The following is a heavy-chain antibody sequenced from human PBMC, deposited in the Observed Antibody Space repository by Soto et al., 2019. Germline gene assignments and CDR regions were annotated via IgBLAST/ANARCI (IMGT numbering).Heavy chain of an antibody. CDR1: GFTFSSYG. D-gene: IGHD2-15*01. CDR2: IWYDGSNK. Sequence: ESGGGVVQPGRSLRLSCAASGFTFSSYGMHWVRQAPGKGLEWVAVIWYDGSNKYYADSVKGRFTISRDNSKNTLYLQMNSLRAEDTAVYYCARDRGYCSGGSCYDYYMDVWGKGTTVTVSS. J-gene: IGHJ6*03. CDR3: ARDRGYCSGGSCYDYYMDV. V-gene: IGHV3-33*01.